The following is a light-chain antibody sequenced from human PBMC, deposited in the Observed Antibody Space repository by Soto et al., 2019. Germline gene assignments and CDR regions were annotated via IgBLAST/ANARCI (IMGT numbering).Light chain of an antibody. CDR3: AKWGHGLNACE. Sequence: QSVLTQPPSESGTPGQRVTISCSGSSSNIGSNSVSWYQHFPATAPKVLIYGDDQRPSGVPDRFSGSKSGTSASLAISGLQGEDEADYLCAKWGHGLNACEFGGETKVTV. CDR2: GDD. CDR1: SSNIGSNS. J-gene: IGLJ3*02. V-gene: IGLV1-44*01.